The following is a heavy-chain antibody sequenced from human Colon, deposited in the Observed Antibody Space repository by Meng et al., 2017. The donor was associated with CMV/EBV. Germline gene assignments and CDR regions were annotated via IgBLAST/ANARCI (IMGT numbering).Heavy chain of an antibody. V-gene: IGHV3-72*01. CDR2: TRNKANSYTT. J-gene: IGHJ5*02. D-gene: IGHD4-23*01. Sequence: GGSLRLSCAASGFTFSDHYMDWVRQASGKGLEWVGRTRNKANSYTTEYAASVKGRFTISRDDSKNSLYLQMNSLKTEDTAVYYCARHDYGGNSRGASWGQGTLVTVSS. CDR3: ARHDYGGNSRGAS. CDR1: GFTFSDHY.